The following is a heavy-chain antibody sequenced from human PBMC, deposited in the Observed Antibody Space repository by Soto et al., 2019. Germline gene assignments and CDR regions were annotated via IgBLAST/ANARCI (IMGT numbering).Heavy chain of an antibody. CDR3: ARSFCRHAVRCNWFDP. V-gene: IGHV4-59*01. J-gene: IGHJ5*02. CDR2: MNNIGRT. Sequence: QVQLQESGPGLVKPSETLSLTCTVSGAFSSTYYWSWIRQPPGKGLEWIGYMNNIGRTNYNPSLKSPVTISLDTSKNQFSLKLSSVIAADTAVYYCARSFCRHAVRCNWFDPWGLGTLVTASS. CDR1: GAFSSTYY. D-gene: IGHD2-8*01.